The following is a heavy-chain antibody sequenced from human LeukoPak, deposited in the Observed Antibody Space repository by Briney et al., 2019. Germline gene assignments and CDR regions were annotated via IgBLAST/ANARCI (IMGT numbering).Heavy chain of an antibody. Sequence: ASVKVSCKASGYTFTSYGISWVRQAPGQGLEWMGWISAYNGNTNYAQKLQGRVTMTTDTSMSTAYMELRSLRSDDTAVYYCARDHDYYDSSGYSWRLVDYWGQGTLVTVSS. J-gene: IGHJ4*02. CDR1: GYTFTSYG. CDR3: ARDHDYYDSSGYSWRLVDY. V-gene: IGHV1-18*01. CDR2: ISAYNGNT. D-gene: IGHD3-22*01.